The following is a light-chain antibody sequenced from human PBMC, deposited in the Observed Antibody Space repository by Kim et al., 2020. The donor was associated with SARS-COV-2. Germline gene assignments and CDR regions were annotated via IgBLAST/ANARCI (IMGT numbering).Light chain of an antibody. V-gene: IGLV2-14*03. CDR1: SSDVGAYNY. Sequence: QSALTQPDSVSGSSGQSFTISCTGTSSDVGAYNYVSWYQQHPGKAPKLMIFDVYIRPSGISNRFSGAKSGNTASLTISGLQAEDEADYYCGSYSTSGTVIFGGGTQLTVL. CDR3: GSYSTSGTVI. CDR2: DVY. J-gene: IGLJ2*01.